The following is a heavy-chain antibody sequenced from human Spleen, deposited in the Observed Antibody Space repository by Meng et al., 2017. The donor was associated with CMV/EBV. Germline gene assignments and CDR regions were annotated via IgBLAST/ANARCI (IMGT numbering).Heavy chain of an antibody. Sequence: SETLSLTCTVSGGSISSTNYYWAWIRQPPGKGLEWIGNIYYSGRSSYTPSLKTRVSISEDTSKNEFSLTLTSVTAADTAVYYCARTQWHVGYFDNWGQGTLVTVSS. CDR1: GGSISSTNYY. CDR2: IYYSGRS. J-gene: IGHJ4*02. D-gene: IGHD6-19*01. CDR3: ARTQWHVGYFDN. V-gene: IGHV4-39*07.